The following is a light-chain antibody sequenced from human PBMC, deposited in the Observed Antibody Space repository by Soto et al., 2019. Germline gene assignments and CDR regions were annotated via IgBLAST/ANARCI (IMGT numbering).Light chain of an antibody. J-gene: IGKJ1*01. CDR2: AAS. V-gene: IGKV1D-12*01. CDR1: QDISGW. Sequence: DIQMTQSPSSVSASVGDRVTITCRASQDISGWLAWFLQKPGKAPNLLIYAASIWQSGVPSRFSGSGSGTDFPLTITYLQPEDFATYYCQQANSFPWTFGQGTKVEL. CDR3: QQANSFPWT.